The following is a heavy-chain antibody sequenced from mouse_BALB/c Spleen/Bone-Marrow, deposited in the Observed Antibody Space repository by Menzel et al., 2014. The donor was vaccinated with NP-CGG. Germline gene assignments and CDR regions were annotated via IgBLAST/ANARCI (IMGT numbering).Heavy chain of an antibody. J-gene: IGHJ3*01. D-gene: IGHD2-3*01. V-gene: IGHV1-7*01. CDR3: AILINYEFVY. CDR2: INPSTGYT. Sequence: AQLVESGAELAKPGDSVKRTCKASGYTFTNYWWHWVKKRPGQGQEWVGYINPSTGYTGYNQKFKDKSTLTADKSSSTAYMQLNSLTSEDSAVYHCAILINYEFVYWGQGTLVTVS. CDR1: GYTFTNYW.